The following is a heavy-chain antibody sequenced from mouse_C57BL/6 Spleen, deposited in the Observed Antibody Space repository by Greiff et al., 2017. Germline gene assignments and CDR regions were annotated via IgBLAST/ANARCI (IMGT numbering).Heavy chain of an antibody. V-gene: IGHV5-12*01. Sequence: EVKLMESGGGLVQPGGSLKLSCAASGFTFSDYYMYWVRQTPEKRLEWVAYISNGGGRTYYPDTVKGRFTISRDNAKNTLYLQMSRLKSEDTAMYYCARHGAMDYWGQGTSVTVSS. CDR3: ARHGAMDY. CDR2: ISNGGGRT. J-gene: IGHJ4*01. CDR1: GFTFSDYY.